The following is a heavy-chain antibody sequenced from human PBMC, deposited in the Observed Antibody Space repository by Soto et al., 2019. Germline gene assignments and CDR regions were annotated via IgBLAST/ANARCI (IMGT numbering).Heavy chain of an antibody. CDR1: GFTFSYYA. J-gene: IGHJ4*02. D-gene: IGHD1-26*01. CDR2: ISYGGTNK. V-gene: IGHV3-30*18. CDR3: AKPSSGSNYFDY. Sequence: QVQLVESGGGVVQPGGSLRLSCGASGFTFSYYAMHWVRQSPGRGLEWVALISYGGTNKYYADSVKGRFTISRDNSKNTLYLQMNRLRTEDTAVYYCAKPSSGSNYFDYWGQGTLVTVSS.